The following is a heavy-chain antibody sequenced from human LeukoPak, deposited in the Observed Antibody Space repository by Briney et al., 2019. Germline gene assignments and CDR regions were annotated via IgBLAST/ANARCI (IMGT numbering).Heavy chain of an antibody. CDR3: ARRAYCGDDCFPFDN. Sequence: PSETLSLTCTVSGGSINTHYWSWIRQPPGKGLEWIGYISYNGRTNYNPSLKSRVTISLDTSNSQLSLNLNSVTAADTAVYYCARRAYCGDDCFPFDNWGQGTPVTVSS. CDR1: GGSINTHY. CDR2: ISYNGRT. J-gene: IGHJ4*02. D-gene: IGHD2-21*02. V-gene: IGHV4-59*08.